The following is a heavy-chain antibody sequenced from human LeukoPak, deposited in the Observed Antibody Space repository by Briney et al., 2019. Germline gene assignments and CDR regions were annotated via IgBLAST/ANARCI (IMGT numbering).Heavy chain of an antibody. J-gene: IGHJ4*02. CDR2: ISGSGDNT. CDR3: AKDGSGYDYYFDY. CDR1: GFTFSGFA. D-gene: IGHD5-12*01. V-gene: IGHV3-23*01. Sequence: GGSLRLSCAASGFTFSGFAMIWVRRTPGKGLEWVSGISGSGDNTLYADSVKGRFTISRDNSKNTLYLQMNSLRAEDTAVYYCAKDGSGYDYYFDYWGQGTLVTVSS.